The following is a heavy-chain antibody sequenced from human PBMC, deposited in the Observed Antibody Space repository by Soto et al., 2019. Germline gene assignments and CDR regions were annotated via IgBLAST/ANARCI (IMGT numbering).Heavy chain of an antibody. D-gene: IGHD6-13*01. CDR3: AKEGSRPGEQQLVLNWFDP. CDR1: GFTFSSYA. Sequence: GGSLRLSCAASGFTFSSYAMSWVRQAPGKGLEWVSAISGSGGSTYYVDSVKGWFTISRDNSKNTLYLQMNSLRAEDTAVYYCAKEGSRPGEQQLVLNWFDPWGQGTLVTVSS. V-gene: IGHV3-23*01. CDR2: ISGSGGST. J-gene: IGHJ5*02.